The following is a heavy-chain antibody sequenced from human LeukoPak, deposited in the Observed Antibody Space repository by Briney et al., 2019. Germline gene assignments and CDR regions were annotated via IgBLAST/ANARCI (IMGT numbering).Heavy chain of an antibody. J-gene: IGHJ4*02. V-gene: IGHV3-30*02. Sequence: GGSLRLSCAASGFTFSSYGMHWVRQAPGKGLEWVAFIRYDGSNKYYADSVKGRFTISRDNSKNTLYLQMNSLRAEDTAVYYCARDSEWFGELFGDYWGQGTLVTVSS. CDR1: GFTFSSYG. CDR2: IRYDGSNK. CDR3: ARDSEWFGELFGDY. D-gene: IGHD3-10*01.